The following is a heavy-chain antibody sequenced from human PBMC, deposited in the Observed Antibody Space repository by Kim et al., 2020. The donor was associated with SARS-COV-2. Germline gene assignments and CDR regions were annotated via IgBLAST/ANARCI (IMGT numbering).Heavy chain of an antibody. V-gene: IGHV3-11*04. D-gene: IGHD4-4*01. CDR3: ARDPNRLTTVTTGWVS. Sequence: GGSLRLSCAASGFTFSDYYISWIRQAPGKGLQWVSYISYSGHIIYYADSVKGRFTISRDNAKNSVYLEMNSLSVEDTAVYYCARDPNRLTTVTTGWVSWGPGALVTVSS. CDR2: ISYSGHII. J-gene: IGHJ5*02. CDR1: GFTFSDYY.